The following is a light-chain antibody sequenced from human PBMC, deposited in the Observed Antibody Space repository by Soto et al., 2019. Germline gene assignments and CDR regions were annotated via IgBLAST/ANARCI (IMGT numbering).Light chain of an antibody. V-gene: IGKV1-5*03. CDR1: QSISSW. Sequence: DIQMTQSPSTLSASVGDRVTITCRASQSISSWLAWYQQKPGKAPKLLIYKASSLESGVPSRFSGSGSGTEFTLTISSLQPDDFATYYCQQYNSYLLFTFGPGTKVDI. CDR2: KAS. J-gene: IGKJ3*01. CDR3: QQYNSYLLFT.